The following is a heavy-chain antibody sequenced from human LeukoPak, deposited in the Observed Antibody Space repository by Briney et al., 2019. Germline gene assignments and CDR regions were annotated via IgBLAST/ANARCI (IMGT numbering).Heavy chain of an antibody. V-gene: IGHV4-59*01. CDR3: ARARAYGDYGY. D-gene: IGHD4-17*01. CDR1: GGSISRYY. Sequence: PSETLSLTCTVSGGSISRYYWSWIRQPPGNGLEWIGYIYYSGSTNYNPSLKSRVTISVDTSKNQFSLKLSSVTAADTAVYYCARARAYGDYGYWGQGTLVTVSS. CDR2: IYYSGST. J-gene: IGHJ4*02.